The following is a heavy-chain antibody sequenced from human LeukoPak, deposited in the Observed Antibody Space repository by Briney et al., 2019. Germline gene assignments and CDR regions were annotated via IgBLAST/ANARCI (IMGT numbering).Heavy chain of an antibody. CDR1: GYTFTRYA. V-gene: IGHV1-3*01. J-gene: IGHJ4*02. D-gene: IGHD6-19*01. CDR2: INPGNGNT. CDR3: ARDSSSGYTDYFDY. Sequence: GASVKVSCKASGYTFTRYALHWVRQAPGQRPEWMGWINPGNGNTKYGENFQDRVTITRDTSASTAYMDLSSLRSEDTAVYYCARDSSSGYTDYFDYWGQGTLVTVSS.